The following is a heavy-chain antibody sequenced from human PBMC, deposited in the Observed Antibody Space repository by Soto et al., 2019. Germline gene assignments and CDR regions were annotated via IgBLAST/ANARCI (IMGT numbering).Heavy chain of an antibody. D-gene: IGHD3-9*01. CDR1: GDTFSNYA. J-gene: IGHJ4*02. Sequence: QVHLVQSGTEVKKPGSSVKVSCKTSGDTFSNYAISWVRQAPGQGLEWMGGIIRLFDSASYAQRSHDRVTITADKFTSTAYMEPRSLISQDTAIYYCAASTFQAGVTGYFHLGFWGQGTLVTVSS. CDR3: AASTFQAGVTGYFHLGF. CDR2: IIRLFDSA. V-gene: IGHV1-69*06.